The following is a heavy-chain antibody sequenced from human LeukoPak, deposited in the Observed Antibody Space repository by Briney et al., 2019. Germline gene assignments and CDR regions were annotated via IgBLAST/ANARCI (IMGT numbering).Heavy chain of an antibody. CDR1: GFTFSGSA. V-gene: IGHV3-73*01. CDR2: IRSKANNYAT. CDR3: TGAPGAGMNY. J-gene: IGHJ4*02. Sequence: PGGSLRLSCAVSGFTFSGSAMHWVRQPSGKGLEWLGRIRSKANNYATSYAASVRGRFTISRDDLKSTAYLQIDSLKTEDTAVYYCTGAPGAGMNYWGQGTPVTVS. D-gene: IGHD3-10*01.